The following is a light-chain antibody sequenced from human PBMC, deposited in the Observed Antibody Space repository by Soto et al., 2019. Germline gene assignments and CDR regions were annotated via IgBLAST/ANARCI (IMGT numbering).Light chain of an antibody. V-gene: IGLV2-14*01. CDR3: SSYTTSSTYV. CDR2: DGA. CDR1: STNVGRYNY. J-gene: IGLJ1*01. Sequence: QPVLAQPGSVVGSPGRPIIIYCTGNSTNVGRYNYVSWYQQHPGKAPKLMIYDGANRPSGVSNRFSGPKSGITASLTISGLQAEDEADYYCSSYTTSSTYVFGTGTKVTVL.